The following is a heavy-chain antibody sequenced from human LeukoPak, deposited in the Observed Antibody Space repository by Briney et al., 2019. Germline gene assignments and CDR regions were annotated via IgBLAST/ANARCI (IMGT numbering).Heavy chain of an antibody. D-gene: IGHD4-17*01. Sequence: SETLSLTCTVSGYSISSGYYWGWVRQPPGKGLEWIGSFYHGGSTYYNSSLKSRVTISVDTSKNQFSLKVSSVTAADTAVYHCARAYGDYGYWGQGTLGTVSS. CDR1: GYSISSGYY. CDR2: FYHGGST. V-gene: IGHV4-38-2*02. CDR3: ARAYGDYGY. J-gene: IGHJ4*02.